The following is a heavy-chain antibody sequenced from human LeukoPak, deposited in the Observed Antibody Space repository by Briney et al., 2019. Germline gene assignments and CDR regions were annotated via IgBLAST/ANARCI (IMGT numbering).Heavy chain of an antibody. Sequence: GRSLRLSCAASGFTFSSYGMHWVRQAPGKGLEWVAFIRYDGNNKYYADSVKGRFTISRDNSKNTLYLQMNNLRAEDTAVYYCAKLISPYDYWGQGTLVLVSS. J-gene: IGHJ4*02. CDR3: AKLISPYDY. V-gene: IGHV3-30*02. CDR1: GFTFSSYG. CDR2: IRYDGNNK.